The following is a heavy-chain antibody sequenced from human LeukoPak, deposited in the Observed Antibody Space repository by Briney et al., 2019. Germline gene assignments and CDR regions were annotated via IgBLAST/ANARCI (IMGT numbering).Heavy chain of an antibody. D-gene: IGHD3-22*01. CDR2: IIPIFGTA. CDR1: GDTFSSYA. Sequence: ASVKVSCKASGDTFSSYAISWVRQAPGQGLEWMGRIIPIFGTANYAQKFQGRVTITTDESTSTAYMELSSLRSEDTAVYYCAREGGVVITMDWGQGTLVTVSS. V-gene: IGHV1-69*05. J-gene: IGHJ4*02. CDR3: AREGGVVITMD.